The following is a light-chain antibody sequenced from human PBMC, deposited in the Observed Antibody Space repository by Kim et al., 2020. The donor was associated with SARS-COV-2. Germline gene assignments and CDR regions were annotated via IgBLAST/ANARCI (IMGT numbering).Light chain of an antibody. CDR1: SSDVGCYNY. Sequence: QSALTQPPSASGSPGQSVTISCTGTSSDVGCYNYVSWYQQHPGKAPKLIIYEVSKRPSGVPDRISGSRSANTASLTVSGLQAEDEAAYYCSSFARSDNWVFGGGTQLTVL. CDR3: SSFARSDNWV. V-gene: IGLV2-8*01. CDR2: EVS. J-gene: IGLJ3*02.